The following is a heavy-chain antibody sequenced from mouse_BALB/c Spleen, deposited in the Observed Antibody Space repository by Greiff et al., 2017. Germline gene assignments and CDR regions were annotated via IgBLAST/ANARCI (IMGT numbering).Heavy chain of an antibody. D-gene: IGHD1-1*01. CDR1: GFNIKDTY. CDR2: IDPANGNT. V-gene: IGHV14-3*02. CDR3: ARGVVDDGYAMDY. Sequence: EVKLMESGAELVKPGASVKLSCTASGFNIKDTYMHWVKQRPEQGLEWIGRIDPANGNTKYDPKFQGKATITADTSSNTAYLQLSSLTSEDTAVYYCARGVVDDGYAMDYWGQGTSVTVSS. J-gene: IGHJ4*01.